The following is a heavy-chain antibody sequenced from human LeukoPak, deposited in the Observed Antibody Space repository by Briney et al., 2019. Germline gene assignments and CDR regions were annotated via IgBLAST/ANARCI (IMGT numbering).Heavy chain of an antibody. V-gene: IGHV1-2*04. CDR2: INPNSGGT. D-gene: IGHD3-10*01. CDR1: GYTFTGYY. Sequence: ASVKVSCRASGYTFTGYYVHWVRQAPGQGLEWMGWINPNSGGTNYAQKFQGWVTMTRDTSISTAYMELSRLRSDDTAVYYCARDITMVRGVTHRLNGMDVWGQGTTVTVSS. CDR3: ARDITMVRGVTHRLNGMDV. J-gene: IGHJ6*02.